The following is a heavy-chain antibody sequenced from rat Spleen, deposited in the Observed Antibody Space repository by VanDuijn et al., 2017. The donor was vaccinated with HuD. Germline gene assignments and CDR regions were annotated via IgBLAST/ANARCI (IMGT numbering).Heavy chain of an antibody. CDR3: TVTSYGGYRDWFAY. CDR1: GFTFSDYY. D-gene: IGHD1-11*01. Sequence: EVQLVESGGGLVQPGRSLKLSCAASGFTFSDYYMTWVRQAPTKGLEWVATISASGGSTYFRDSVKGRFTISRDVTKTTLYLQMSSLRSEDTATYYCTVTSYGGYRDWFAYWGQGTLVTVSS. CDR2: ISASGGST. V-gene: IGHV5-27*01. J-gene: IGHJ3*01.